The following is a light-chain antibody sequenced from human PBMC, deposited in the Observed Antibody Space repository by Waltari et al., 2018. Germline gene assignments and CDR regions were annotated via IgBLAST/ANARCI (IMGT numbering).Light chain of an antibody. J-gene: IGKJ4*01. CDR1: QSVGSN. V-gene: IGKV3-11*01. CDR3: RHRSDWPA. CDR2: DAS. Sequence: EIVLTQSPAALSVSPGERATLSCRASQSVGSNLAWYQQKPGQAPRLLIYDASNRATGTPVRFSGSGSGTDFTLTISSLEPEDSAVYYCRHRSDWPAFGGGTKVEIK.